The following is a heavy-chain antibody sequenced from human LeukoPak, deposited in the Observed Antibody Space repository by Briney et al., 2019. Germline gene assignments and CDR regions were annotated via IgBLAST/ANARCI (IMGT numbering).Heavy chain of an antibody. CDR3: ACPYRGRFDY. D-gene: IGHD3-16*02. CDR2: ITNSGSDI. V-gene: IGHV3-11*01. CDR1: GFTFSDFH. Sequence: PGGSLRLSCVVSGFTFSDFHMSWLRQAPGKGLEWISYITNSGSDIEYADSVKGRFTISWDNAKKSLYLEMNTLRAEDTAIYYCACPYRGRFDYWGQGTLVTVSS. J-gene: IGHJ4*02.